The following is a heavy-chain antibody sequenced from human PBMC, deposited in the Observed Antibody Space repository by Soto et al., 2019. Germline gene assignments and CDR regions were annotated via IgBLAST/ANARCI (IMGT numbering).Heavy chain of an antibody. CDR3: ARGLSGWSQGSYFYGVDI. J-gene: IGHJ6*02. Sequence: SETLSLTCTVSGASVSSGSYGWSWIRQPPGKELEWLGYIYYSGSTNYNPSHQGRVTISIDTSKNEFSLKLRSVTAADTAVYYCARGLSGWSQGSYFYGVDIWGQGTTGTVSS. D-gene: IGHD6-19*01. CDR1: GASVSSGSYG. CDR2: IYYSGST. V-gene: IGHV4-61*01.